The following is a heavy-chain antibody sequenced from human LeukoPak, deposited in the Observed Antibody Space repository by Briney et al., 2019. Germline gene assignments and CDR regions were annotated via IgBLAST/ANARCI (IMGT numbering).Heavy chain of an antibody. CDR2: ISSSSSSI. J-gene: IGHJ4*02. V-gene: IGHV3-48*01. CDR1: GFTFSSHS. CDR3: VRDKLTGASRLDY. Sequence: GGSLRLSCAASGFTFSSHSMNWVRQAPGKGLEWISYISSSSSSIYYTDSVKGRFTISRDNAKNSLYLQMNSLRAEDTAVYYCVRDKLTGASRLDYWGQGTLLTVSS. D-gene: IGHD7-27*01.